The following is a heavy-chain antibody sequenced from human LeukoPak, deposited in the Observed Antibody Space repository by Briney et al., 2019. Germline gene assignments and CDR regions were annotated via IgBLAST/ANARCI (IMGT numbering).Heavy chain of an antibody. CDR3: ARRPGRGRKISERSPRPFDY. CDR1: GGSFSGYY. D-gene: IGHD1-1*01. CDR2: INHSGST. J-gene: IGHJ4*02. Sequence: SETLSLTCAVYGGSFSGYYWSWIRQPPGKGLEWIGEINHSGSTNYNPSLKSRVTISVDTSKNQFSLKLSSVTAADTAVYYCARRPGRGRKISERSPRPFDYWGQGTLVTVSS. V-gene: IGHV4-34*01.